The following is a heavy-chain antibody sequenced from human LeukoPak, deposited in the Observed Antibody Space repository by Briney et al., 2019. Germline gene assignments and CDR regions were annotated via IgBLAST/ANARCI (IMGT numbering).Heavy chain of an antibody. CDR1: GFTFSDYY. Sequence: GGSLRLSCAASGFTFSDYYMSWIRQAPGKGLEWVSYISSSGGTLYYADSVKGRFTISRDNAKNSLSLQMNSLRAEGTAVYYCARDNVPTYYYGSGSYYPDYWGQGTLVTVSS. D-gene: IGHD3-10*01. V-gene: IGHV3-11*04. J-gene: IGHJ4*02. CDR3: ARDNVPTYYYGSGSYYPDY. CDR2: ISSSGGTL.